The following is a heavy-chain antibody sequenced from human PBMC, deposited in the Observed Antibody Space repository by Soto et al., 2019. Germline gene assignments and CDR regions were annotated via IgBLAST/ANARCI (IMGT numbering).Heavy chain of an antibody. J-gene: IGHJ4*02. CDR1: GGSISSGGYY. Sequence: SETLSLPCTVSGGSISSGGYYWSWIRQHPGKGLEWIGYIYYSGSTHYNPSLKSRVTISVDTSKNQFSLKLSSVTPADTAVYYCARGLYNWNYFDYWGQGTLVTVSS. CDR3: ARGLYNWNYFDY. V-gene: IGHV4-31*03. D-gene: IGHD1-20*01. CDR2: IYYSGST.